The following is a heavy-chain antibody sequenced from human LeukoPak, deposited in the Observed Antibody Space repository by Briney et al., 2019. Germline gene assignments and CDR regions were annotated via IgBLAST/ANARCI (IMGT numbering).Heavy chain of an antibody. V-gene: IGHV3-21*01. CDR1: GFTSSSYA. CDR2: ISSSSSYI. D-gene: IGHD5-12*01. J-gene: IGHJ6*04. CDR3: ARDGATLFYYYYGMDV. Sequence: PGGSLRLSCAASGFTSSSYAMHWVRQAPGKGLEWVSSISSSSSYIYYADSVKGRSTISRDNAKNSLYLQMNSLRAEDTAVYYCARDGATLFYYYYGMDVWGKGTTVTVSS.